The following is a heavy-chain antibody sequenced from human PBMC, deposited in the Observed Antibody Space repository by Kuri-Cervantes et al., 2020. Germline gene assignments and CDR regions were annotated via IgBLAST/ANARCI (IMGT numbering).Heavy chain of an antibody. J-gene: IGHJ6*02. Sequence: ASVKVSCKASGYTFTGYYMHWVRQAPGQGLEWMGIINPSGGSTSYAQKFQGRVTTTRDTSTSTVYMELSSLRSEDTAVYYCARELANGVWLPLYYYYGMDVWGQGTTVTVSS. CDR3: ARELANGVWLPLYYYYGMDV. CDR2: INPSGGST. V-gene: IGHV1-46*01. D-gene: IGHD2-8*01. CDR1: GYTFTGYY.